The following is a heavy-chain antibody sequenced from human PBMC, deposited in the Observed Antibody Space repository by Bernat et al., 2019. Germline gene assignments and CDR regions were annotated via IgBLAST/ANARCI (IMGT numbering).Heavy chain of an antibody. V-gene: IGHV3-66*01. J-gene: IGHJ6*02. CDR3: ARALVYPCSSNSCYVEGYYYYYGMDI. D-gene: IGHD2-2*01. CDR2: IYSGGST. Sequence: EVQLVESGGGLVQPGGSLRLSCAASGFTVSSNYMSWVRQAPGKGLEWVSVIYSGGSTYYADSVMGRFTISRDNSKNTLYLQMNSLRAEDTAVYYCARALVYPCSSNSCYVEGYYYYYGMDIWGQGTTVTVSS. CDR1: GFTVSSNY.